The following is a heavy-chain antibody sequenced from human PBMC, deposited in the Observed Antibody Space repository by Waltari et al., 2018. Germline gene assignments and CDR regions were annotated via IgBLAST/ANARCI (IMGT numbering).Heavy chain of an antibody. V-gene: IGHV7-4-1*02. D-gene: IGHD6-6*01. CDR3: ARKIGDTSSAWYFDL. Sequence: QVQLVQSGSELKEPGASVQISCQASGYTFTNYPINWVRQAPGQGLEWMGWINTDTGNPTYAQGFTGRFVFSLDTSVSTAYLQISSLKAEDTAVYYCARKIGDTSSAWYFDLWGRGSLVTVSS. CDR2: INTDTGNP. CDR1: GYTFTNYP. J-gene: IGHJ2*01.